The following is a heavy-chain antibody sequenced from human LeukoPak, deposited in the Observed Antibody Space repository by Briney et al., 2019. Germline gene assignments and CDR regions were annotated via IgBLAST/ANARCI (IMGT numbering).Heavy chain of an antibody. D-gene: IGHD5-18*01. CDR1: GGSISSYY. J-gene: IGHJ3*02. V-gene: IGHV4-59*01. CDR3: ARDGYSYGYGAFDI. Sequence: PSETLSLTCTVSGGSISSYYWSWIRQPPGKGLGWIGYVYYSGSTNYNPSLKSRVTISVDTSKNQFPLKLSSVTAADTAVYYCARDGYSYGYGAFDIWGQGTMVTVSS. CDR2: VYYSGST.